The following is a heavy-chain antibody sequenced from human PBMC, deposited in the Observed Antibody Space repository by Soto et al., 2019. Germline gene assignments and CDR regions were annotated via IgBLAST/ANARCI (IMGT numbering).Heavy chain of an antibody. CDR1: GGSIRSYY. V-gene: IGHV4-59*01. CDR3: ATGGGRFNYGMDV. D-gene: IGHD3-10*01. J-gene: IGHJ6*02. CDR2: IYYSAYT. Sequence: SETLSLTCTVSGGSIRSYYWSWIRQPPGKRLEWIGYIYYSAYTNYNPSLKSRVTISVDTSKNQLSLKLSSVTAADTAVYYCATGGGRFNYGMDVWGQGTTVTVSS.